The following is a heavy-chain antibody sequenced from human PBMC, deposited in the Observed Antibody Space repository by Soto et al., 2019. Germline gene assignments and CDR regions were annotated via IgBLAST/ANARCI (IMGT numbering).Heavy chain of an antibody. CDR3: ARMAGDLFYYYYYMDV. Sequence: GGSLRLSCAASGFTFSKTWMNWVRQAPGKGLEWVGRIRSNTDGGTTDYAAPVEGRFTISRDDSKNTLYMQMNSLQTEDTGVYYCARMAGDLFYYYYYMDVWGKGTTVTVSS. CDR2: IRSNTDGGTT. D-gene: IGHD6-19*01. V-gene: IGHV3-15*07. CDR1: GFTFSKTW. J-gene: IGHJ6*03.